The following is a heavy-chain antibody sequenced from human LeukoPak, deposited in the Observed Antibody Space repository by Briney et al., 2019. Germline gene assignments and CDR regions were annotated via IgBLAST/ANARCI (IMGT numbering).Heavy chain of an antibody. D-gene: IGHD1-14*01. CDR1: GGSISSYY. J-gene: IGHJ5*02. CDR2: IYTSGST. V-gene: IGHV4-4*07. CDR3: ARDLFSVGRHNWFDP. Sequence: SETLSLTCTVSGGSISSYYWSWIRQPAGKGLEWIGRIYTSGSTNYNPSLKSRVTMSVDTSKNQFSLKLSSVTAADTAAYYCARDLFSVGRHNWFDPWGQGTLVTVSS.